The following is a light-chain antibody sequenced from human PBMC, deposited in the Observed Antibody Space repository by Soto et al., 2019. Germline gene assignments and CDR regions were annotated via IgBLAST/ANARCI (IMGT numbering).Light chain of an antibody. CDR1: QSVTRN. CDR2: GAS. Sequence: EIVMTQSPATLSVSPGDTATLSCRASQSVTRNVAWYQQKPGQAPRLLIEGASTRATGVPARFSGSGSDTEFTLTISSLQSEDFAVYNCQQYNNWPPTFGQGTKVEVK. V-gene: IGKV3-15*01. CDR3: QQYNNWPPT. J-gene: IGKJ1*01.